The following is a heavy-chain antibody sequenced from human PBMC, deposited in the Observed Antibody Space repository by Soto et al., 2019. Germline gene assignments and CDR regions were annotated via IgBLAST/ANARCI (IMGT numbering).Heavy chain of an antibody. Sequence: EASVKVSCKASGYTFTSYGISWVRQAPGQGLEWMGWISAYNGNTNYAQKLQGRVTMTTDTSTSTAYMELRSLRSDDTAVYYCAKGLYYDILTGSKGAFDIWGQGTMVTVSS. CDR2: ISAYNGNT. CDR1: GYTFTSYG. CDR3: AKGLYYDILTGSKGAFDI. D-gene: IGHD3-9*01. J-gene: IGHJ3*02. V-gene: IGHV1-18*01.